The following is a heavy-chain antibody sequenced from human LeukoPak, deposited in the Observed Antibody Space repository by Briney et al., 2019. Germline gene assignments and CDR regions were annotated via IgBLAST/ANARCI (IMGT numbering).Heavy chain of an antibody. CDR1: GFTVSSNY. CDR3: AVMITFGGVIVESYGMDV. J-gene: IGHJ6*02. D-gene: IGHD3-16*02. Sequence: TGGSLRLSCAASGFTVSSNYMSWVRQAPGKGLEWVSVIYSGGSTYYADSVKGRFTISRDNSKNTLYLQMNSLRAEDTAVYYCAVMITFGGVIVESYGMDVWGQGTTVTVSS. CDR2: IYSGGST. V-gene: IGHV3-53*01.